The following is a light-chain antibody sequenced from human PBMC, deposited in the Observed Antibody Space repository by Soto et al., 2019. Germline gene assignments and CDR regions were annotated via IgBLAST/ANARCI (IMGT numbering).Light chain of an antibody. CDR3: HQYGGSPTWT. Sequence: EIVLTQSPGTLSLSPGERATLSCRASQSVSSSYLAWYQQKPGQAPRLLMYGASTRATGIPDRFSGSGSGTNFILTISRLEPEDFAVYYCHQYGGSPTWTFGQGTKVENK. CDR2: GAS. V-gene: IGKV3-20*01. CDR1: QSVSSSY. J-gene: IGKJ1*01.